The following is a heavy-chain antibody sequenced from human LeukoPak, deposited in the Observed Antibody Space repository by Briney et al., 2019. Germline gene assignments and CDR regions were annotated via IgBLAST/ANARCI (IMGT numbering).Heavy chain of an antibody. J-gene: IGHJ6*03. Sequence: PSETLSLTCAVSGSSISSNNWWGWIRQPPGKALGWIGYIYYSGSIYYNPSPKSRFTMSVDTSKNQFSLKLSSVTAVDTAVYYCARKFPSIFYMDVWGKGTTVTVSS. D-gene: IGHD3-3*02. CDR1: GSSISSNNW. CDR3: ARKFPSIFYMDV. CDR2: IYYSGSI. V-gene: IGHV4-28*05.